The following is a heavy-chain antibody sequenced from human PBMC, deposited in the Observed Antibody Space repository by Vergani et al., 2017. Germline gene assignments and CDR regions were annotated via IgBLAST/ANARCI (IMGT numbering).Heavy chain of an antibody. CDR2: IIPIFGTA. D-gene: IGHD3-10*01. J-gene: IGHJ5*02. Sequence: QVQLVQSGAEVKKPGSSVKVSCKASGGTFSSYAISWVRQAPGQGLEWMGRIIPIFGTANYAQKFQGRVTITADESTSTAYMELSSLRSEDTAMYYCARPRAYGSGTFPFDPWGQGTLVTVSS. CDR1: GGTFSSYA. V-gene: IGHV1-69*18. CDR3: ARPRAYGSGTFPFDP.